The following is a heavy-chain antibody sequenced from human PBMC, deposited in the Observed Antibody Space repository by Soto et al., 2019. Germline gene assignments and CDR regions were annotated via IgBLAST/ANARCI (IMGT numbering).Heavy chain of an antibody. J-gene: IGHJ3*02. V-gene: IGHV3-66*04. CDR2: IYIGGST. CDR3: ARHPFVSNAFDI. Sequence: GGSLRLSCAASGFTVSSNHLSWVRQAPGKGLEWISVIYIGGSTYHADSVKGRFTISRDNSKNTLYLQMNSLRAEDTAVYYCARHPFVSNAFDIWGQGTMVTVSS. CDR1: GFTVSSNH.